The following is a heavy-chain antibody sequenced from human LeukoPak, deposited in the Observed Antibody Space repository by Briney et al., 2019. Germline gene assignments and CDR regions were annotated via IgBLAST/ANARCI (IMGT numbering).Heavy chain of an antibody. D-gene: IGHD3-22*01. CDR1: GYSFTSYW. CDR2: IYPGDSDT. J-gene: IGHJ5*02. V-gene: IGHV5-51*01. Sequence: GESLKISCKGSGYSFTSYWIGWVRQMPGKGLEWMGIIYPGDSDTRYSPSFQGQVTISADQSISPAFLQWSRLKGPDTAMYYRARGPPPVYFDSSGYPPGWFDPWGRGTLVPVSS. CDR3: ARGPPPVYFDSSGYPPGWFDP.